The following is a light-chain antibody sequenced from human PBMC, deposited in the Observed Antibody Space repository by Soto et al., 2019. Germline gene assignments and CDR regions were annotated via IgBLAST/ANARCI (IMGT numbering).Light chain of an antibody. CDR2: EVN. V-gene: IGLV2-23*02. CDR3: SSYAGAITFYV. CDR1: SSDVGTYTL. Sequence: QSARAQPASVSGAHGQSITISCTGTSSDVGTYTLVSWYQQHPGKAPKLVIYEVNKRPAGVSKRFSGSKSGDTASLTISGLQAEDEADYYCSSYAGAITFYVFGTGTKVTVL. J-gene: IGLJ1*01.